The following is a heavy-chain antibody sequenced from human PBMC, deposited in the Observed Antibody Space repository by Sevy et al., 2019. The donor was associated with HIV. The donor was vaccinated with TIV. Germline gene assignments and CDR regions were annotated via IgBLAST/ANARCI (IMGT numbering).Heavy chain of an antibody. V-gene: IGHV3-11*06. D-gene: IGHD3-22*01. J-gene: IGHJ4*02. CDR3: ARVQTSYDSSGYQFDY. CDR1: GFTFSDYY. Sequence: GGSLRLSCAASGFTFSDYYMSWIRQAPGKGLEWVSYISSSSSYTNYADSVKSRFTISRDNVKNSLYLQMNSLRAEDTAVYYCARVQTSYDSSGYQFDYWGQGTLVTVSS. CDR2: ISSSSSYT.